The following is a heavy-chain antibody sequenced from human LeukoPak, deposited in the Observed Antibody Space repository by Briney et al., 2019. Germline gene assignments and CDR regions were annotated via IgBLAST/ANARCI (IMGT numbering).Heavy chain of an antibody. D-gene: IGHD1-26*01. CDR3: ARIIGISGTYPTDY. Sequence: PGGSLRLSCAASGFTFSSYDMNWVRQAPGKGLEWVSYISSSGSTIFYADSVKGRFTISRDNAKNSLNLHMNSLRAEDTAVYYCARIIGISGTYPTDYWGQGTLVTVSS. CDR1: GFTFSSYD. V-gene: IGHV3-48*03. CDR2: ISSSGSTI. J-gene: IGHJ4*02.